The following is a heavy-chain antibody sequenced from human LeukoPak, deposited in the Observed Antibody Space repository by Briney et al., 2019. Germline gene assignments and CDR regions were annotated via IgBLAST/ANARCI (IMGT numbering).Heavy chain of an antibody. CDR3: ARETEGK. V-gene: IGHV3-30-3*01. Sequence: GGSLRLSCAASGLTFSAYPMYWVRQAPGKGLEWVAVISRDGNNMYYADSVKGRFTISRDNSKDTLYLQMNSLRPDDTAVYYCARETEGKWGQGTLVTVSS. CDR1: GLTFSAYP. CDR2: ISRDGNNM. J-gene: IGHJ4*02.